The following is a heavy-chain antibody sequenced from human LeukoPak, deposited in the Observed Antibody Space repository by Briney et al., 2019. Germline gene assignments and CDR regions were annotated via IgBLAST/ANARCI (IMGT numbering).Heavy chain of an antibody. J-gene: IGHJ4*02. CDR3: ARDPAVAGVDY. CDR1: GFTFSSYS. CDR2: ISSSSSTI. Sequence: GGSLRLSCAASGFTFSSYSMNWVRQAPGKGLDWVSYISSSSSTIYYADSVKGRFTISRDNAKNSLYLQMNSLRAEDTAVYYCARDPAVAGVDYWGQGTLVTVSS. D-gene: IGHD6-19*01. V-gene: IGHV3-48*01.